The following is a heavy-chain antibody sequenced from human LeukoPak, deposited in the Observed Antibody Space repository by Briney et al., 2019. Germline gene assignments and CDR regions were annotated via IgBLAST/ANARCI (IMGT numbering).Heavy chain of an antibody. D-gene: IGHD3-22*01. CDR3: AKAHSFRYDSSGYYHNDAFDI. Sequence: GGSLRLSCAASGFTFDDYTMHWVRQTPGKGLEWVSLISWDGGSTYYADSVKGRFTISRDNSKNSLYLQMNSLRTEDTALYYCAKAHSFRYDSSGYYHNDAFDIWGQGTMVTVSS. CDR1: GFTFDDYT. CDR2: ISWDGGST. V-gene: IGHV3-43*01. J-gene: IGHJ3*02.